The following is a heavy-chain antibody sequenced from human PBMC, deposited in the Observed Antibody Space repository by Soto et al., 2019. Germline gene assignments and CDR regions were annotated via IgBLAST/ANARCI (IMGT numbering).Heavy chain of an antibody. Sequence: SETLSLTCGVSGGTVASSHWWSWVRQSPGGGLEWIGNVYHTGDTNFNPSLQSRVTISVDKSNNQFSLRLNSLTAADTAVYFCAREIVTAGGNNYFDPWGPGTLVTVS. V-gene: IGHV4-4*02. CDR2: VYHTGDT. CDR1: GGTVASSHW. D-gene: IGHD2-21*02. CDR3: AREIVTAGGNNYFDP. J-gene: IGHJ5*02.